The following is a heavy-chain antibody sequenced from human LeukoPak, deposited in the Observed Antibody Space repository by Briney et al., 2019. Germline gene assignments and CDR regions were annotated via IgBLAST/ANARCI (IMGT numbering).Heavy chain of an antibody. V-gene: IGHV3-23*01. CDR2: ISGSGGTT. J-gene: IGHJ4*02. CDR3: AKDPTTNYYDSSGYGYFDD. CDR1: GFTFSSYA. Sequence: QAGGSLRLSCAASGFTFSSYAMSWVRQAPGKGLEWVSAISGSGGTTYYAASMKGRFTISRDNSKNTLYLQMNSLRAEDTAVYYCAKDPTTNYYDSSGYGYFDDWGQGTLVTVSS. D-gene: IGHD3-22*01.